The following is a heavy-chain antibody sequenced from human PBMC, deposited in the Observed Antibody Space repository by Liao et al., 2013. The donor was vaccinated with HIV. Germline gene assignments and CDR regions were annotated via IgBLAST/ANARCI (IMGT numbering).Heavy chain of an antibody. CDR3: ARTDQYYDFWNGYENWFDP. D-gene: IGHD3-3*01. Sequence: QVQLQESGPGLVKPSETLSLTCTVSGGSISSYYWSWIRQPAGKGLEWIGRIYTSGSTNYNPSLKSRVTMSVDTSKNQFSLKLSSVTAADTAVYYCARTDQYYDFWNGYENWFDPWGQETLVTVSS. J-gene: IGHJ5*02. CDR2: IYTSGST. CDR1: GGSISSYY. V-gene: IGHV4-4*07.